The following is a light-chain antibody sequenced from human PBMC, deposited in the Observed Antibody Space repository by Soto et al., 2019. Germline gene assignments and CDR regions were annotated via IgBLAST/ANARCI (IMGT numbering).Light chain of an antibody. CDR2: LKSDGSH. J-gene: IGLJ3*02. CDR1: SGHSSYA. V-gene: IGLV4-69*01. CDR3: QTWGTGIRV. Sequence: QPVLTQSPSASASLGASVKLTCTLSSGHSSYAIAWHQQQPEKGPRYLMNLKSDGSHTKGDGIPDRFSGSSSGAERYLTISSLQSEDEADYYCQTWGTGIRVFGGETQLTVL.